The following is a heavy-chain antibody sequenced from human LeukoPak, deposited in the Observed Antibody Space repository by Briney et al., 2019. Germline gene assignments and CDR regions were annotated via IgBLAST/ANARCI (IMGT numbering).Heavy chain of an antibody. D-gene: IGHD6-19*01. Sequence: GGSLRLSCAASGFTFSTYVMNWVRQAPGKGLEWVSSISGSGGSTYYADSVKGRFTISRDNSKNTLYLQMNSLRAEDTAIYYCAKDRLHSSGWYEPFDYWGQGTLVTVSS. CDR1: GFTFSTYV. J-gene: IGHJ4*02. CDR2: ISGSGGST. CDR3: AKDRLHSSGWYEPFDY. V-gene: IGHV3-23*01.